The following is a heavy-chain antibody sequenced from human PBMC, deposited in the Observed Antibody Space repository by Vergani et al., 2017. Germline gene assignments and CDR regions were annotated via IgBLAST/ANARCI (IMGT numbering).Heavy chain of an antibody. CDR3: AKAYDFWSGSSFDY. V-gene: IGHV3-9*01. J-gene: IGHJ4*02. CDR1: GFTFDDYA. CDR2: LSWNSGSI. Sequence: EVQLVQSGGGLVQPGRSLRLSCAASGFTFDDYAMHWVRQAPGKGLEWVSGLSWNSGSIGYADSVQGRFTISRDNAKNSLYLQMNSLRAEDTALYYCAKAYDFWSGSSFDYWGQGTLVSVSS. D-gene: IGHD3-3*01.